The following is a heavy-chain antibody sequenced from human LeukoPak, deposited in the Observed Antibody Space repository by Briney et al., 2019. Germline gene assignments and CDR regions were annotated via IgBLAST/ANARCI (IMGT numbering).Heavy chain of an antibody. D-gene: IGHD3-10*01. V-gene: IGHV4-61*02. J-gene: IGHJ5*02. Sequence: SETLSLTCTVSGGSISSGSYYWSWIRQPAGKGLEWIGRVYTSGSTDYNPSLKSRVTMSVDTSKNQFSLKLSSVTAADTAVYSCARGSVRGEFDPWGQGTLVTVSS. CDR3: ARGSVRGEFDP. CDR1: GGSISSGSYY. CDR2: VYTSGST.